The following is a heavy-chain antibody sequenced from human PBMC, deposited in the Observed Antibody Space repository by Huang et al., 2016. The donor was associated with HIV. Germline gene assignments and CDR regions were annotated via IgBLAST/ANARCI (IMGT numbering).Heavy chain of an antibody. V-gene: IGHV4-34*01. CDR3: ARPRMTEGNSDSTWSYYDS. J-gene: IGHJ4*02. CDR2: IDHRGTT. Sequence: QVRLHQWGSGVLKPSETLSLKCAVYGGSFSGHYWTWIRQSPGKGLEWIGEIDHRGTTSSTPSLKSRVTMSIDTSKSQFYLNLTSVTATDTAVYYCARPRMTEGNSDSTWSYYDSWGQGTLVVVSS. CDR1: GGSFSGHY. D-gene: IGHD3-9*01.